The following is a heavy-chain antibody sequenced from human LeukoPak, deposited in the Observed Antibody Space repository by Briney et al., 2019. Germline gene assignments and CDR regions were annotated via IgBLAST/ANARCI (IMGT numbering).Heavy chain of an antibody. J-gene: IGHJ6*03. CDR2: IIPIFGTA. CDR3: ARGGWLHPYYYYYYMDV. D-gene: IGHD5-24*01. Sequence: GASVKVSCKASGGTFSSYAISWVRQAPGQGLEWMGGIIPIFGTANYAQKFQGRVTITTDESTSTAYMELSSLRSEDTAVYYCARGGWLHPYYYYYYMDVWGKGTTVTVSS. CDR1: GGTFSSYA. V-gene: IGHV1-69*05.